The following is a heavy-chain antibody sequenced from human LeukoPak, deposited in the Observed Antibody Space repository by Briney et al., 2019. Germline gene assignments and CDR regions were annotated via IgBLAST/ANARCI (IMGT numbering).Heavy chain of an antibody. CDR3: ARGRRAYDESPALDY. V-gene: IGHV6-1*01. CDR2: TYYRSKWYN. D-gene: IGHD3-22*01. J-gene: IGHJ4*02. CDR1: GDSVSGNSVA. Sequence: SQTLSLTCAISGDSVSGNSVAWNWIRQSPSRGLEWLGRTYYRSKWYNDYAGSVKSRITFNPNTSKNQFSLQLNSVTPEDTAVYYCARGRRAYDESPALDYWGQGTLVTVSS.